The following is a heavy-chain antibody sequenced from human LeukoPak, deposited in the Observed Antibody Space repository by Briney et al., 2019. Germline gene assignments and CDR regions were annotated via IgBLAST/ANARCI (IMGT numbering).Heavy chain of an antibody. CDR1: GHTFRDCY. CDR3: ASEQWLKREGVYYYYGVAV. Sequence: GASVKVSCKASGHTFRDCYMHWVRQAPGQGLEWMGWMNPNSGNTGYAQKFQGRVTMTRNTSTTTAYMELNSLRSEDTAVYYCASEQWLKREGVYYYYGVAVWGQGTTVTVSS. V-gene: IGHV1-8*02. J-gene: IGHJ6*02. D-gene: IGHD6-19*01. CDR2: MNPNSGNT.